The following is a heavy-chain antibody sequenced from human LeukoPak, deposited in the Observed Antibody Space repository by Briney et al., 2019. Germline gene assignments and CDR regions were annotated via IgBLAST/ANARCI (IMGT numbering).Heavy chain of an antibody. Sequence: SETLRLTCTVSGGSISSSSAYWGWIRQPPGKGLEWIGSIYYRKNTYYNPSLKSRVTISADTSKNQFSLTLGSVSATDTAVYYCASPRGFSYGYFDYWGQGTLVTVSS. CDR3: ASPRGFSYGYFDY. V-gene: IGHV4-39*01. J-gene: IGHJ4*02. CDR1: GGSISSSSAY. CDR2: IYYRKNT. D-gene: IGHD5-18*01.